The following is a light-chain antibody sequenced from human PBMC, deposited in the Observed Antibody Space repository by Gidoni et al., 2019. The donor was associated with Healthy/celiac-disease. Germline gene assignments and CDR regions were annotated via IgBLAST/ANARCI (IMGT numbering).Light chain of an antibody. CDR3: QQSYSTLLT. CDR1: QSISSY. V-gene: IGKV1-39*01. CDR2: AAS. J-gene: IGKJ4*01. Sequence: DIQMTQSPSSLSASVGDSVTITCRASQSISSYFNWYQQKPGKAPKILIYAASSLQSGGPSRFSGSGSGTDFTLTISSLQPEDFATYYCQQSYSTLLTFGGGTKVEIK.